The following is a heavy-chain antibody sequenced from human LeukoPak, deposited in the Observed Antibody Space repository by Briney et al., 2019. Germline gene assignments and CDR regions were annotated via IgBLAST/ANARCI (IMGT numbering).Heavy chain of an antibody. Sequence: GRSLRLSCAASGFTFSSYGMHWVRQAPGTGLEWVAVIWYDGSNKYYADSVKGRFTISRDNSKNTLYLQMNSLRAEDTAVYYCARGLFVDTAMDFDYWGQGTLVTVSS. V-gene: IGHV3-33*01. J-gene: IGHJ4*02. CDR3: ARGLFVDTAMDFDY. CDR2: IWYDGSNK. CDR1: GFTFSSYG. D-gene: IGHD5-18*01.